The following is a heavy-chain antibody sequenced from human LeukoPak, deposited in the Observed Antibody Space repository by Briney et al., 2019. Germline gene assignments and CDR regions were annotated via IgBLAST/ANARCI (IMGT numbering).Heavy chain of an antibody. Sequence: GGSLRLSCAVSGLTVSSNYMNWVRQAPGKGLEWVSVVYGGDNTDYADSVKGRFTISRDNSKNTLYLQMNSLRAEDTAVYYCAKGGIPNYYYYYMDVWGKGTTVTVSS. J-gene: IGHJ6*03. CDR1: GLTVSSNY. D-gene: IGHD2-2*02. CDR3: AKGGIPNYYYYYMDV. CDR2: VYGGDNT. V-gene: IGHV3-66*01.